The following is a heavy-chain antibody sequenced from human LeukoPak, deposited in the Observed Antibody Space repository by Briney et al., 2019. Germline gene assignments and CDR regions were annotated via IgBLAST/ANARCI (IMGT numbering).Heavy chain of an antibody. CDR3: ARDSRRFSVDP. CDR2: INPNSGVT. V-gene: IGHV1-2*02. D-gene: IGHD3-3*01. CDR1: GYTFTAYY. Sequence: ASVKVSCKASGYTFTAYYMHWVRQAPGQGLEWMGWINPNSGVTNYAQKFQGRVTMTRYTSISTAYMELSRLTSDDTAVYYCARDSRRFSVDPWGQGTLVTVSS. J-gene: IGHJ5*02.